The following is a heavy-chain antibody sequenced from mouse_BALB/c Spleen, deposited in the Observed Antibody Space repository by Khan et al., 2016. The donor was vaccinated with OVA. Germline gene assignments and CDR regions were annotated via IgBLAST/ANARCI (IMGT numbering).Heavy chain of an antibody. D-gene: IGHD1-1*01. CDR3: TRLAYYYGRWGFAY. Sequence: EVELVESGGDLVKPGGSLKLSCAASGFTFSTYGMSWVRQTPDKRLEWVATVSTGGGYTYYPDSVKGRFTISRDNAKNTLYLHMSGLKSEDTAMFYCTRLAYYYGRWGFAYWGQGTLVTVSA. V-gene: IGHV5-6*01. CDR2: VSTGGGYT. J-gene: IGHJ3*01. CDR1: GFTFSTYG.